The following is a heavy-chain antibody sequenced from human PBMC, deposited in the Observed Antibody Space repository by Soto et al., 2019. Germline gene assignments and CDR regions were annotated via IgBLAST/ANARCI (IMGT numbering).Heavy chain of an antibody. J-gene: IGHJ6*02. CDR3: AKTAQYYYYYGMDV. CDR1: GFTFSRYA. V-gene: IGHV3-23*01. Sequence: EAQLLESGGGLVQPGGSLRLSCAASGFTFSRYAMSWVRQPPGKGLEWVSAIGGSGGGTYYADSVKGRFTISRANSKNTLYLQMNSLRAEDTAVYYCAKTAQYYYYYGMDVWCQGTKVTVSS. CDR2: IGGSGGGT.